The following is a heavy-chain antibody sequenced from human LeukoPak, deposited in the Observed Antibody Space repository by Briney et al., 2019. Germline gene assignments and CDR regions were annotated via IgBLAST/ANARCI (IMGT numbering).Heavy chain of an antibody. CDR3: ARGYRPAFDY. CDR2: IYHSGST. Sequence: SETLSLTCTVSGYSISSGYYWGWIRQPPGKGLEWIGSIYHSGSTYYNPSLKSRVTISVDTSKNQFSLKLSSVTAADTAVYYCARGYRPAFDYWGQGTLVTVSS. D-gene: IGHD3-16*02. CDR1: GYSISSGYY. J-gene: IGHJ4*02. V-gene: IGHV4-38-2*02.